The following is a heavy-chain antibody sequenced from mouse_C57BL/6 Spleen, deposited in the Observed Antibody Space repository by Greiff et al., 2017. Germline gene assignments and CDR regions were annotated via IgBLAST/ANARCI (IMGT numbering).Heavy chain of an antibody. D-gene: IGHD6-2*01. CDR2: IYPGSGST. Sequence: QVQLQQPGAELVKPGASVKMSCKASGYTFTSYWITWVKQRPGQGLEWIGDIYPGSGSTNYNEKFKSKATLTVDTDSSTAYMQMSNLTSEDSTIYYCALCDNYALGYWGQGTSVTVSS. V-gene: IGHV1-55*01. CDR3: ALCDNYALGY. CDR1: GYTFTSYW. J-gene: IGHJ4*01.